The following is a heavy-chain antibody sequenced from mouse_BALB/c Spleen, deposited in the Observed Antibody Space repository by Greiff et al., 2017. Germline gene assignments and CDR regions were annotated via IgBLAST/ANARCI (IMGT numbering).Heavy chain of an antibody. CDR2: IYPGSGST. D-gene: IGHD2-14*01. CDR1: GYNFTSYW. Sequence: QVQLQQPGAELVKPGTSVKLSCKASGYNFTSYWINWVKLRPGQGLEWIGDIYPGSGSTNYNEKFKSKATLTVDTSSSTAYMQLSSLAPEDSALYYCARIGYDEDYAMDYWGQGTSVTVSS. J-gene: IGHJ4*01. CDR3: ARIGYDEDYAMDY. V-gene: IGHV1-55*01.